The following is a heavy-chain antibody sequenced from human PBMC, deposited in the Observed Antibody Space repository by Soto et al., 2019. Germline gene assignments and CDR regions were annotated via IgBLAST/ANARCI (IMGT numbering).Heavy chain of an antibody. D-gene: IGHD6-25*01. Sequence: PGGSLRLSCAASGFTFSSFWMSFLRQAPGKGLEWVAVISYDGSNKYYADSVKGRFTISRYNSKNTLYLQMNSLRAEDTAVYYCARDRSSRDGHNIRAAYYYYGMDVWGQGTTVTVSS. CDR1: GFTFSSFW. J-gene: IGHJ6*02. CDR2: ISYDGSNK. CDR3: ARDRSSRDGHNIRAAYYYYGMDV. V-gene: IGHV3-30-3*01.